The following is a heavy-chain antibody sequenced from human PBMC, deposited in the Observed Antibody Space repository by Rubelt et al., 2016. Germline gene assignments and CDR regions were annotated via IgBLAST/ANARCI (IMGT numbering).Heavy chain of an antibody. Sequence: QVQLQESGPGLVKPSETLSLTCTVSGGSINSYYWSWIRQPPGKGLEWIGLIYYSGSTNYNPALKTRVTISVDTSKNQFSLKLNSVTAADTAVYYCARSGKQWDALDYWGQGTLVTVSS. J-gene: IGHJ4*02. CDR2: IYYSGST. CDR3: ARSGKQWDALDY. CDR1: GGSINSYY. D-gene: IGHD6-19*01. V-gene: IGHV4-59*08.